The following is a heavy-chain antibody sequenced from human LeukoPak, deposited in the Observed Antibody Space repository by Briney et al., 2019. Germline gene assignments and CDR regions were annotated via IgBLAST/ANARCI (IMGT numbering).Heavy chain of an antibody. D-gene: IGHD2-2*01. CDR3: ARERSGRVPAAPEGYYGMDV. Sequence: PGGSLRLSCAASGFTFSSYDMHWVRQATGKGLEWVSAIGTAGDTYYPGSVKGRFTISRENAKNSLYLQMNSLRAGDTAVYYCARERSGRVPAAPEGYYGMDVWGQGTTVTVSS. CDR2: IGTAGDT. CDR1: GFTFSSYD. J-gene: IGHJ6*02. V-gene: IGHV3-13*01.